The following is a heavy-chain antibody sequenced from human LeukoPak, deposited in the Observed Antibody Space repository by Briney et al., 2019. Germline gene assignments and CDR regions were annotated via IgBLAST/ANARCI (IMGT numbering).Heavy chain of an antibody. CDR3: ARDPRIVGVDGYFQH. CDR2: ITSRGTYI. V-gene: IGHV3-21*01. D-gene: IGHD1-26*01. Sequence: PGGSLRLSCEASGYNFGGYGMHWVRQAPGKGLEWVSSITSRGTYIYYADSVKGRFTISRDTAKNSLYLQLNSLRAEDTAVYYCARDPRIVGVDGYFQHWGQGTLVTVSS. J-gene: IGHJ1*01. CDR1: GYNFGGYG.